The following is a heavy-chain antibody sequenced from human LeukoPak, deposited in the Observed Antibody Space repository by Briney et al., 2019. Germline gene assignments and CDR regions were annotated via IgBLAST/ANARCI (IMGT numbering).Heavy chain of an antibody. CDR2: ISSAGTT. CDR1: GFTVSSSY. D-gene: IGHD6-13*01. CDR3: ARDLALAIAAAGT. J-gene: IGHJ4*02. Sequence: GGSLRLSCAASGFTVSSSYMSWVRQAPGKGLEWVSIISSAGTTYYADSVKGRFTISRDNSKNTLYLQMNSLRAEDTAVYYCARDLALAIAAAGTWGQGTLVTVSS. V-gene: IGHV3-66*01.